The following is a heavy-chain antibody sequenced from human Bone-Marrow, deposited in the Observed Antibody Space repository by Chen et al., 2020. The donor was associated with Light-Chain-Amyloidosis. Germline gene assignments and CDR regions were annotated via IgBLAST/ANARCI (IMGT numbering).Heavy chain of an antibody. CDR1: GFHISSYA. J-gene: IGHJ3*02. V-gene: IGHV3-23*04. CDR2: ISGRGGSR. CDR3: AKDISYDDILPGYPADAFDI. Sequence: EVQLVESGGGLQQRGESLRLSCAASGFHISSYASSWVRQAPGKGVAWVSTISGRGGSRYYGDSVKCRLTISRDNSKNALFLQMNSLRAEDTAVYLCAKDISYDDILPGYPADAFDIWGQGKMVTVSS. D-gene: IGHD3-9*01.